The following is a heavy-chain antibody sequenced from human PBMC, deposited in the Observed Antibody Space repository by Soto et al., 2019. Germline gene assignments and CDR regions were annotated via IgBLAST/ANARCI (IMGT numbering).Heavy chain of an antibody. D-gene: IGHD3-10*01. J-gene: IGHJ4*02. Sequence: ASVKVSCKASGYTFTSYYMHWVRQAPGQGLEWMGIINPSGGSTSYAQKFQGRVTMTRDTSTSIVYMELSSLRSEDTAVYYCARQQHITMVRGVTSYFDYWGQGTLLTVSS. CDR2: INPSGGST. CDR3: ARQQHITMVRGVTSYFDY. CDR1: GYTFTSYY. V-gene: IGHV1-46*01.